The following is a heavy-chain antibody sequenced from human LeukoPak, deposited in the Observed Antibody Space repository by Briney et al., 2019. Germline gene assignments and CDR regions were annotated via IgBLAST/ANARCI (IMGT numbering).Heavy chain of an antibody. CDR3: ARGEYDLLTGVYDTYGIDV. J-gene: IGHJ6*02. D-gene: IGHD3-9*01. CDR1: GFIFSSYA. V-gene: IGHV3-30-3*01. Sequence: PGGSLRLSCVASGFIFSSYALHWVRQAPGKGLEWVAVISYDGSYKYYADSVKGRFTISRDNSKNTLFLQMSSLRPEDTAVYYCARGEYDLLTGVYDTYGIDVWGQGTTVTVSS. CDR2: ISYDGSYK.